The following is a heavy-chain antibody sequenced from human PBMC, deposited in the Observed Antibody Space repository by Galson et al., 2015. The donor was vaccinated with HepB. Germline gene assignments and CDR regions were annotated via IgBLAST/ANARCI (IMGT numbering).Heavy chain of an antibody. J-gene: IGHJ6*02. V-gene: IGHV7-4-1*01. D-gene: IGHD6-13*01. CDR3: ARDHSSSPWGYYYGMDV. CDR1: GYTFTSYA. Sequence: SVKVSCKASGYTFTSYAMNWVRQAPGQGLEWMGWINTNTGNPTYAQGFTGRFVFSLDTSVSTAYLQICSLKAEDTAVYYCARDHSSSPWGYYYGMDVWGQGTTVTVSS. CDR2: INTNTGNP.